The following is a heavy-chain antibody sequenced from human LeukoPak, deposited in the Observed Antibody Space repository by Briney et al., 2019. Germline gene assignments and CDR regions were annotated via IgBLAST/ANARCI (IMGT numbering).Heavy chain of an antibody. Sequence: GGSLRLSCAASGFTFSSYDMTWVRQAPGRGLEWVSSIRPSGDNTYYGDSVKGRSTISRDNAKNSLYLQMNSLRAEDTALYYCARGGITIFGVVNPPDVWGKGTTVTVSS. V-gene: IGHV3-23*01. CDR3: ARGGITIFGVVNPPDV. CDR2: IRPSGDNT. CDR1: GFTFSSYD. J-gene: IGHJ6*04. D-gene: IGHD3-3*01.